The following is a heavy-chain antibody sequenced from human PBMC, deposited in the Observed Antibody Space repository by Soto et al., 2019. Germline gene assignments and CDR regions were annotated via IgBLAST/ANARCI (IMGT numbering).Heavy chain of an antibody. CDR1: GFTFSSYG. V-gene: IGHV3-30*18. J-gene: IGHJ4*02. CDR3: AKGDYDILTGYDY. Sequence: GGSLRLSCAASGFTFSSYGMHWVRQAPGKGLEWVAVISYDGSNKYYADSVKGRFTISRDNSKNTLYLQMNSLRAEDTALYYCAKGDYDILTGYDYWGQGTLVTVSS. CDR2: ISYDGSNK. D-gene: IGHD3-9*01.